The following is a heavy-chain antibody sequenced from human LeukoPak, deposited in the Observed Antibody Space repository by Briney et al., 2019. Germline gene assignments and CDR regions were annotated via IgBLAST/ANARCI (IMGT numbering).Heavy chain of an antibody. CDR2: IYYSGST. CDR3: ARLGAATTFDY. CDR1: GDSISSGDYY. V-gene: IGHV4-30-4*01. J-gene: IGHJ4*02. D-gene: IGHD2-15*01. Sequence: SETLSLTCTVSGDSISSGDYYWTWIRQPPGKGLEWIGYIYYSGSTYYNPSLKSRPTISIDTSKNQFSLKLSSVTAADTAVYYCARLGAATTFDYWGQGTLVTVSS.